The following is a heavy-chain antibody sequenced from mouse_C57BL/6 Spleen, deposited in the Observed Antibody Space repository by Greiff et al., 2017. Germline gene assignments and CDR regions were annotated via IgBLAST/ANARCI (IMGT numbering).Heavy chain of an antibody. J-gene: IGHJ2*01. CDR1: GFTFSDYG. D-gene: IGHD1-1*01. Sequence: EVQLQQSGGGLVKPGGSLKLSCAASGFTFSDYGMHWVRQAPEKGLEWVAYISSGSSTIYYADTVKGRFTISRDNAKNTLFLQMTSLRSEDTAMYYCARWAVVDYFDYWGQGTTLTVSS. CDR3: ARWAVVDYFDY. CDR2: ISSGSSTI. V-gene: IGHV5-17*01.